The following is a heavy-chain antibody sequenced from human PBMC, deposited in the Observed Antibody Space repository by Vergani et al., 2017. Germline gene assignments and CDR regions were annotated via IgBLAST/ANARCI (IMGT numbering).Heavy chain of an antibody. Sequence: QVQLVESGGGVVQPGGSLRLSCAASGFTFSSYGLHWVRQAPGKGLEWVAFIRYDGSNKYYADSVKGRFTISRDNSKNTLYLQMNSLRAEDTAVYYCAKDYGDCSYYFDYWGQGTLVTVSS. J-gene: IGHJ4*02. CDR1: GFTFSSYG. CDR2: IRYDGSNK. D-gene: IGHD4-17*01. CDR3: AKDYGDCSYYFDY. V-gene: IGHV3-30*02.